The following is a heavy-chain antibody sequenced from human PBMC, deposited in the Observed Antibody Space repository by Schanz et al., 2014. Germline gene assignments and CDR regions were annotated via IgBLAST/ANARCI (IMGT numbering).Heavy chain of an antibody. Sequence: QVQLRESGPGLVKPSKTLSLTCTVSGGSISSYYWSWIRQPAGKGLEWIGRIFTSGSTDYNPSLKSRVTMSVDTSKKQFSLRLSSVSAADTAVYYCARHVLPYDAFDIWGQGTVVTVSS. CDR3: ARHVLPYDAFDI. CDR2: IFTSGST. V-gene: IGHV4-4*07. CDR1: GGSISSYY. D-gene: IGHD3-10*02. J-gene: IGHJ3*02.